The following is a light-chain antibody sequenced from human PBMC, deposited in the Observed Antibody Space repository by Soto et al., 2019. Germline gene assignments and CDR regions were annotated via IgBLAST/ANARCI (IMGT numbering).Light chain of an antibody. CDR3: QKYNSAPWT. CDR2: AAS. J-gene: IGKJ1*01. Sequence: DIQMTQSPSSLSASVGDRVTITCRASQDISNYLVWYQQKPGKVPKLLIYAASTLQLGVPSRFSGSRSGTDFTLTISSLQPEDFATYYCQKYNSAPWTFGQGTKVEIK. CDR1: QDISNY. V-gene: IGKV1-27*01.